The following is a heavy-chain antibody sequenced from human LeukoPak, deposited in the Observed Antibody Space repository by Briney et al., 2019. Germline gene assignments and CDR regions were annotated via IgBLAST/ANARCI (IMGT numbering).Heavy chain of an antibody. CDR2: IYHSGST. D-gene: IGHD3-3*01. V-gene: IGHV4-4*02. Sequence: PSETLSLTCAVSGGSISSSNWWSWVCQPPGKGLEWIGEIYHSGSTNYNPSLKSRVTISVDKSKNQFSLKLSSVTAADTAVYYCARSYYDFFYGMDVWGQGTTVTVSS. J-gene: IGHJ6*02. CDR1: GGSISSSNW. CDR3: ARSYYDFFYGMDV.